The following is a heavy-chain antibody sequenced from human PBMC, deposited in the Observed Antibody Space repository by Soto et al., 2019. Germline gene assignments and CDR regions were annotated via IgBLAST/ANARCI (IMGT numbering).Heavy chain of an antibody. CDR3: AKELAIASFITIDY. D-gene: IGHD2-21*01. CDR1: GFTFTAYH. Sequence: GGSLRLSCTASGFTFTAYHMSWVRQAPGKGLEWVSAIESASDTHYADSVKGRFTISRDNSKNTLYLQMNSLRAEDTAIYYCAKELAIASFITIDYWGQGVLVTVFS. V-gene: IGHV3-23*01. J-gene: IGHJ4*02. CDR2: IESASDT.